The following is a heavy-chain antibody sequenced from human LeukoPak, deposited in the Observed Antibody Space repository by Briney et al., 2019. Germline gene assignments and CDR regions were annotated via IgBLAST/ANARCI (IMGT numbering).Heavy chain of an antibody. V-gene: IGHV1-69*05. CDR2: IIPMFGTA. CDR1: RGTFCSYA. D-gene: IGHD2/OR15-2a*01. J-gene: IGHJ5*02. Sequence: GSSLKVSCTASRGTFCSYAISSVRQAPGHGLEWMGGIIPMFGTANYAQKFQSRVTLTTDESPSTAYTELSSLRSEDTAVYYCARDHVNNLRAGFDPWGQGTLVTVSS. CDR3: ARDHVNNLRAGFDP.